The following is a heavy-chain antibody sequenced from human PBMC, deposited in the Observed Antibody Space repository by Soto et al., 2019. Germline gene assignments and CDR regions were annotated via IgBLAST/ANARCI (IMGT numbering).Heavy chain of an antibody. CDR2: INAFDDDT. J-gene: IGHJ3*02. Sequence: QAQLEQSGPEVKRPGASLKVSCKASAYTFTSYQISWVRQAPGQGLEWIGWINAFDDDTNYSQKFQDRVTMTAHRSTDTAYLDLRSLGSDDTAIYYCARNLYGRAFDIWGQGTMVTVSS. CDR3: ARNLYGRAFDI. D-gene: IGHD2-8*01. CDR1: AYTFTSYQ. V-gene: IGHV1-18*04.